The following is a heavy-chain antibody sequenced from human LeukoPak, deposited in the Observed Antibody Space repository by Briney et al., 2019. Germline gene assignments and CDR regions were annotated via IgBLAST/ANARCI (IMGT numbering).Heavy chain of an antibody. CDR3: ATSDIAAAVANYYYYGMDV. Sequence: GGSLRLSCAASGFTFSSYSMNWVRQAPGKGLEWVSSISSSSSYIYYADSVKGRFTISRDNAKNSLYLQMNSLRAEDTAVYYCATSDIAAAVANYYYYGMDVWGQGTTVTVSS. J-gene: IGHJ6*02. CDR1: GFTFSSYS. V-gene: IGHV3-21*01. D-gene: IGHD6-13*01. CDR2: ISSSSSYI.